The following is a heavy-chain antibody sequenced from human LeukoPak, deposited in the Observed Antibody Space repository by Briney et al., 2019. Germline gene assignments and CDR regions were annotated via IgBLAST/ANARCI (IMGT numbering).Heavy chain of an antibody. CDR1: GYTLTELS. Sequence: ASVKVSCKVSGYTLTELSMHWVRQAPGKGLEWMGGFDPEDGETIYAQKFQGRVTMTEVTSTDTAYMELSSLRSEDTAVYYCATLCSGGSCFDRYYYYYMDVWGKGTTVTVSS. CDR2: FDPEDGET. J-gene: IGHJ6*03. CDR3: ATLCSGGSCFDRYYYYYMDV. V-gene: IGHV1-24*01. D-gene: IGHD2-15*01.